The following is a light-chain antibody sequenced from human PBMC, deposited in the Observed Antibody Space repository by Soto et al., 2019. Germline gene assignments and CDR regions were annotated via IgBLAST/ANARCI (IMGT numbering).Light chain of an antibody. J-gene: IGLJ2*01. CDR2: EVN. CDR3: CSYAGNQTVV. CDR1: RSNVESYNF. V-gene: IGLV2-23*02. Sequence: QSVLTQPASVSGSPGQSVTISCTGTRSNVESYNFVSWYQQYPGKAPKYLIYEVNQRPWWISDRFSGSKSGKTASLTISGLQADDEAYYYCCSYAGNQTVVFGGGTKLTVL.